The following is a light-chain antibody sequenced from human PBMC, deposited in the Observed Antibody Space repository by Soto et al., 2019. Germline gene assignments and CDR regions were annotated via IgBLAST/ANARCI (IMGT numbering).Light chain of an antibody. CDR1: SPKIGNNY. V-gene: IGLV1-51*02. CDR2: ENN. CDR3: GTWDSSLSAGGV. J-gene: IGLJ1*01. Sequence: SAPTHPPPVSAPPGQKVPTPPPGTSPKIGNNYVSWYQQLPGTAPKLLIYENNKRPSGIPDRFSGSKSGTSATLGITGLQTGDEADYYCGTWDSSLSAGGVFGTGTKVTVL.